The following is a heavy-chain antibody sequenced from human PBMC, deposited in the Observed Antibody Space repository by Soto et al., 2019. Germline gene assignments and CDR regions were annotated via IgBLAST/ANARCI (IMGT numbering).Heavy chain of an antibody. Sequence: EVQLVESGGGLVQPGGSLRLSCAASGFTFSSYWMSWVRQAPGKGLEWVANIKQDGSEKYYVDSVKGRFTISRDNAKNSMYLQMNSLRAEDTAVYYCARGGTGGVISFTNWFDPWGQGTLVTVSS. J-gene: IGHJ5*02. CDR3: ARGGTGGVISFTNWFDP. D-gene: IGHD3-10*01. CDR2: IKQDGSEK. V-gene: IGHV3-7*05. CDR1: GFTFSSYW.